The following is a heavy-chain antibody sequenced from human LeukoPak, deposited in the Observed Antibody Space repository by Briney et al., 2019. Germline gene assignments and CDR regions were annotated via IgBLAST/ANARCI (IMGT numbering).Heavy chain of an antibody. Sequence: RPGGSLRLSCAASGFRFDDYGMSSVRQTPGKGPEWVSGISRNGDHTGYADSVKGRFTISRDNAKNSLYMQINSLRDEDTALYYCARHWSDLRAVDFDYWGQGALVTVSS. CDR1: GFRFDDYG. V-gene: IGHV3-20*04. J-gene: IGHJ4*02. CDR3: ARHWSDLRAVDFDY. D-gene: IGHD3-3*01. CDR2: ISRNGDHT.